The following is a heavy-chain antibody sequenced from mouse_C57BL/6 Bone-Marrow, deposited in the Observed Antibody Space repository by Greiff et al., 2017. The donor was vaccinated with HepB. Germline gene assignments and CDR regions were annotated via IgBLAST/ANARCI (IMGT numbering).Heavy chain of an antibody. D-gene: IGHD3-2*02. J-gene: IGHJ2*01. CDR2: ISYDGSN. V-gene: IGHV3-6*01. Sequence: DVKLVESGPGLVKPSQSLSLTCSVTGYSITSGYYWNWIRQFPGNKLEWMGYISYDGSNNYNPSLKNRISITRDTSKNQFFLKLNSVTTEDTATYYCARTVVEGGQLSLRNYFDYWGQGTTLTVSS. CDR1: GYSITSGYY. CDR3: ARTVVEGGQLSLRNYFDY.